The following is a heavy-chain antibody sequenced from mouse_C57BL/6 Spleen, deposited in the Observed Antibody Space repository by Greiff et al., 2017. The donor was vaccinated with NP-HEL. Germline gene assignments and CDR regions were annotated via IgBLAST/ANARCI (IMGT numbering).Heavy chain of an antibody. D-gene: IGHD1-1*01. CDR3: ARTDYYGSSARRDFDY. Sequence: EVKLMESGAELVRPGSSVKMSCKTSGYTFTSYGINWVKQRPGQGLEWIGYIYIGNGYTEYNEKFKGKATLTSDTSSSTAYMQLSSLTSEDSAIYFCARTDYYGSSARRDFDYWGQGTTLTVSS. CDR2: IYIGNGYT. J-gene: IGHJ2*01. V-gene: IGHV1-58*01. CDR1: GYTFTSYG.